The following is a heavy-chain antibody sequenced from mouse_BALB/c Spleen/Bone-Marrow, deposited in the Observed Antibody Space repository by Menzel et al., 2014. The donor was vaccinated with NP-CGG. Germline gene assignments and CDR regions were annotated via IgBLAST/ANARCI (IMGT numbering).Heavy chain of an antibody. CDR2: IYPGDGDT. Sequence: VQLQQSGAELVRPGASVKISCKSSGYVFSTYWINWVKQRPGQGLEWIGQIYPGDGDTDFNGKFKDKATLTADESSNTAYMQLSSLTSKDSAVYFCARVGISIDYWGQGTTLTVSS. V-gene: IGHV1-80*01. J-gene: IGHJ2*01. CDR1: GYVFSTYW. CDR3: ARVGISIDY.